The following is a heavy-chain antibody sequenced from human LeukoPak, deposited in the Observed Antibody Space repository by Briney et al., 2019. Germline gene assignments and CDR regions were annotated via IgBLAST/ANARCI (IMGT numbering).Heavy chain of an antibody. CDR1: GGSISSYY. CDR3: ARSRLYGGNRFDY. J-gene: IGHJ4*02. CDR2: IYYSGST. V-gene: IGHV4-59*08. Sequence: SETLSLTCTVSGGSISSYYWSWIRQPPGKGLEWIGYIYYSGSTNYNPSLKSRVTISVDTSKNQFSLKLSSVTAADTAVYYCARSRLYGGNRFDYWGQGTLVTVSS. D-gene: IGHD4-23*01.